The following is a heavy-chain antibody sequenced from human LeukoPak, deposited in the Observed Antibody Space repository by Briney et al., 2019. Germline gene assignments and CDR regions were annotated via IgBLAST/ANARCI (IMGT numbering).Heavy chain of an antibody. D-gene: IGHD2-21*02. Sequence: SVKVPCKASGGTFSSYAISWVRQAPGQGREWMGRIIPIFGTANYAQKFQGRVTITADKSTSTAYMQLSSLRSEDTAVYYCARDLAYCGGDCYPGGDYWGQGTLVTVSS. CDR3: ARDLAYCGGDCYPGGDY. CDR1: GGTFSSYA. J-gene: IGHJ4*02. V-gene: IGHV1-69*06. CDR2: IIPIFGTA.